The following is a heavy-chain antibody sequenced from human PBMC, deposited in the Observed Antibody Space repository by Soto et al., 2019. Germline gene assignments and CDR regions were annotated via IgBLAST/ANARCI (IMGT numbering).Heavy chain of an antibody. J-gene: IGHJ5*02. Sequence: PGGSLRLSCAASGFTFSSYGMHWVRQAPGKGLEWVAVISYDGSNKYYADSVKGRFTISRDNSKNTLYLQMNSLRAEDTAVYYCAKDYGEYCISTSCYLYNWFDPWGQGTLVTVSS. CDR1: GFTFSSYG. D-gene: IGHD2-2*01. CDR2: ISYDGSNK. V-gene: IGHV3-30*18. CDR3: AKDYGEYCISTSCYLYNWFDP.